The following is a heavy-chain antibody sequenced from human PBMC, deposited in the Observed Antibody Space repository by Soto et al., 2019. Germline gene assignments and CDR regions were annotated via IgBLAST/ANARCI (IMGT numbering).Heavy chain of an antibody. D-gene: IGHD4-17*01. CDR2: INHSGST. J-gene: IGHJ5*02. CDR3: ARGSGEYGDYGGRGWFDP. CDR1: GGSFSGYY. V-gene: IGHV4-34*01. Sequence: QVQLQQWGAGLLKPSETLSLTCAVYGGSFSGYYWSWIRQPPGKGLEWIGEINHSGSTNYNPSLKSRVTISVDTSKHQFSMKLSSVTAADAAVYYCARGSGEYGDYGGRGWFDPWGQGTLVTPSS.